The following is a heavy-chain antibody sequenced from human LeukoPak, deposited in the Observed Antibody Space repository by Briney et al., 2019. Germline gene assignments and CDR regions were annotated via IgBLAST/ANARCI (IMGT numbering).Heavy chain of an antibody. Sequence: GASVKVSFKASGYTFTRYDINWVRPPTGQGLAWMGWMNPNSGNTGYAQKFQGRVTMTRTTSISTAYMELSSLRSEDTAVYYCARGRRDYYDSSGYYEVDYWGQGTLVTASS. D-gene: IGHD3-22*01. CDR3: ARGRRDYYDSSGYYEVDY. CDR2: MNPNSGNT. V-gene: IGHV1-8*01. J-gene: IGHJ4*02. CDR1: GYTFTRYD.